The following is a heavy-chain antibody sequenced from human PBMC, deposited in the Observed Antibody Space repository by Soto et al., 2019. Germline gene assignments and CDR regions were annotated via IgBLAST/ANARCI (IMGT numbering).Heavy chain of an antibody. D-gene: IGHD5-12*01. J-gene: IGHJ4*02. CDR2: ISAYNGNT. V-gene: IGHV1-18*01. Sequence: ASVKVSCKASGYTFTSYGISWVRQAPGQGLEWMGWISAYNGNTNYAQKLQGRVTMTTDTSTSTAYMELRSLRSDDTAVYYCARAKYSGYDPPTYFDYWGQGTLVTVSS. CDR1: GYTFTSYG. CDR3: ARAKYSGYDPPTYFDY.